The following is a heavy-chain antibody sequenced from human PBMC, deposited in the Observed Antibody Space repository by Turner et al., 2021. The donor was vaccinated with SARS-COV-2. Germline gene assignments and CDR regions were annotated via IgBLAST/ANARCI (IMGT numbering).Heavy chain of an antibody. D-gene: IGHD3-22*01. CDR2: ISIISMYI. Sequence: EVQLVESGGGLVKPGGALRLSCAASGFTFSSYSMNWVRQAPVKVLVWVSSISIISMYIYYADSVKGRFTISRDNAKNSLYLQINSLRAEDTAVYYCARWGPYYYDSSGYYPYAFDIWGQGTMVTVSS. CDR3: ARWGPYYYDSSGYYPYAFDI. V-gene: IGHV3-21*01. CDR1: GFTFSSYS. J-gene: IGHJ3*02.